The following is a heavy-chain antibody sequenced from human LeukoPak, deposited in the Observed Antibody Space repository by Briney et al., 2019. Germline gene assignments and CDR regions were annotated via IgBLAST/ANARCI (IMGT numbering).Heavy chain of an antibody. J-gene: IGHJ3*02. D-gene: IGHD3-3*01. V-gene: IGHV3-20*04. CDR3: ARRGAGYYDFWSGYHDAFDI. CDR2: INWNGGST. Sequence: GGSLRLSCAASGFTFDDYGMSWVRQAPGKGLEWVSGINWNGGSTGYADSVKGRFTISRDNAKNSLYLQMNSLRAEDTALYYCARRGAGYYDFWSGYHDAFDIWGQGTMVTVSS. CDR1: GFTFDDYG.